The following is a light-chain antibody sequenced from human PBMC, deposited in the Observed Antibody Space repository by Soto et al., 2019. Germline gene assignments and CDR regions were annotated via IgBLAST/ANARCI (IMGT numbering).Light chain of an antibody. J-gene: IGKJ5*01. Sequence: DIQMTQSPSSLSASVGDRVTITCRASQSVANFLNWYQQKPGKAPKLLIYGASSLQSGVPSRFSGSGGGTNFTLTISSLQPEDFATYYGQQSYSNPPITFGQGTRLDIK. V-gene: IGKV1-39*01. CDR1: QSVANF. CDR2: GAS. CDR3: QQSYSNPPIT.